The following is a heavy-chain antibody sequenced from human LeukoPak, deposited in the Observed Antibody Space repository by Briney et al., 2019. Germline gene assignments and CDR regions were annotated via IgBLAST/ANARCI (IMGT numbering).Heavy chain of an antibody. Sequence: SETLSLTCTVSGGSISSYYWSWIRQPPGKGLEWIGYIFYSGSTNYNPSLKSRVTISVDTSKNQFSLKLSSVTAADTAVYYCARHVWEFGGNVIGGFDQWGQGTLVTVSS. CDR3: ARHVWEFGGNVIGGFDQ. J-gene: IGHJ4*02. D-gene: IGHD4-23*01. CDR2: IFYSGST. CDR1: GGSISSYY. V-gene: IGHV4-59*08.